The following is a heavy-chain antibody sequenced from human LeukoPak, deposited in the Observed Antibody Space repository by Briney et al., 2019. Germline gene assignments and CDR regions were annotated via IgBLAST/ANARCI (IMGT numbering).Heavy chain of an antibody. CDR3: ARHGGGLTTVTKGGIDY. V-gene: IGHV4-39*01. Sequence: SETLSLTCTVSGGSISSSNYYWGWIRQPPGKGLEWIGEINHSGSTNYNPSLKSRVTISVDTSKNQFSLKLSSVTAADTAVYYCARHGGGLTTVTKGGIDYWGQGTLVTVSS. J-gene: IGHJ4*02. CDR1: GGSISSSNYY. CDR2: INHSGST. D-gene: IGHD4-17*01.